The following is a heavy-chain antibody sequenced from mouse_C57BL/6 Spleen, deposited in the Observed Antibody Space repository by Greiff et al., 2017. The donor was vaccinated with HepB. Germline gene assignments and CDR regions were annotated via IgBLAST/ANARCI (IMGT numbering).Heavy chain of an antibody. D-gene: IGHD1-1*01. CDR3: ARRATVVATPFAY. CDR2: IDPSDSYT. CDR1: GYTFTSYW. J-gene: IGHJ3*01. V-gene: IGHV1-69*01. Sequence: VKLQQPGAELVMPGASVKLSCKASGYTFTSYWMHWVKQRPGQGLEWIGEIDPSDSYTNYNQKFKGKSTLTVDKSSSTAYMQLSSLTSEDSAVYYCARRATVVATPFAYWGQGTLVTVSA.